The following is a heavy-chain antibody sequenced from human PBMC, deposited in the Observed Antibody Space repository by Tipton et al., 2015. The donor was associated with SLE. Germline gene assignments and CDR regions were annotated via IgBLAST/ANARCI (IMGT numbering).Heavy chain of an antibody. V-gene: IGHV4-34*01. CDR3: ARRRGGGY. Sequence: TLSLTCAVSGYDISSGDYWTWIRQPPGKGLEWIGEINHSGSTNYTPPLKSRVTISVDTSKNQFSLKLTSVTAADTAVYYCARRRGGGYWGQGTLVSVSS. D-gene: IGHD3-16*01. CDR1: GYDISSGDY. CDR2: INHSGST. J-gene: IGHJ4*02.